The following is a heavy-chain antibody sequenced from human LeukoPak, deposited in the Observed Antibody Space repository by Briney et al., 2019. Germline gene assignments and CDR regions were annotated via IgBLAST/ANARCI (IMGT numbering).Heavy chain of an antibody. Sequence: GGSLRLSCAASGFTFGNYAMAWVRQSPGKGLEWVSCITDIGKNTYHTDSVKGRFTISRDNSKNTLSLQMNSLRVEDTAVYCCAKATQRYCTGGTCYPLDYWGQGTLVTVSS. D-gene: IGHD2-8*02. CDR1: GFTFGNYA. J-gene: IGHJ4*02. CDR2: ITDIGKNT. CDR3: AKATQRYCTGGTCYPLDY. V-gene: IGHV3-23*01.